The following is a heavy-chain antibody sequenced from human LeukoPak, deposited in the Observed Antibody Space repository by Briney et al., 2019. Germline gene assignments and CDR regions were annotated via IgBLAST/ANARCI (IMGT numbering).Heavy chain of an antibody. CDR3: ASLGVKGIGLDY. V-gene: IGHV3-30*04. D-gene: IGHD2-15*01. J-gene: IGHJ4*02. Sequence: PGGSLRLSCAASGFSFSLYSMHWVRQAPGKGLEWVAVISYDGSNKYYADSAEGRFTISRDNSKNTLFLQMNSLRAEDTAVYYCASLGVKGIGLDYWGQGTLVTVSS. CDR2: ISYDGSNK. CDR1: GFSFSLYS.